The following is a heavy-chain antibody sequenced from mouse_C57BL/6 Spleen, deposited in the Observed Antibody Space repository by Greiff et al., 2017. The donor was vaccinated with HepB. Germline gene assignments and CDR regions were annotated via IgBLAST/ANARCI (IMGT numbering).Heavy chain of an antibody. J-gene: IGHJ3*01. Sequence: EVQRVESGEGLVKPGGSLKLSCAASGFTFSSYAMSWVRQTPEKRLEWVAYISSGGDYIYYADTVKGRFTISRDNARNTLYLQMSSLKSEDTAMYYCTREDYDWFAYWGQGTLVTVSA. CDR1: GFTFSSYA. CDR2: ISSGGDYI. CDR3: TREDYDWFAY. V-gene: IGHV5-9-1*02. D-gene: IGHD2-4*01.